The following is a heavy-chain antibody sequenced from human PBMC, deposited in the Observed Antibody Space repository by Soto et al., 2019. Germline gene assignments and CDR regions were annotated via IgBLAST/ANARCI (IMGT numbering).Heavy chain of an antibody. V-gene: IGHV4-39*01. CDR2: IYHTGNT. CDR3: ARDYYDSSDYTTNWFDP. J-gene: IGHJ5*02. CDR1: GGSISNSRYY. Sequence: PSETLSLTCTVSGGSISNSRYYWAWIRQPPGKGLEWIGSIYHTGNTYYSPSLRSRVTISVDTSKNQFSLKLTSVTAADTAVYYCARDYYDSSDYTTNWFDPWGQGTLVTVSS. D-gene: IGHD3-22*01.